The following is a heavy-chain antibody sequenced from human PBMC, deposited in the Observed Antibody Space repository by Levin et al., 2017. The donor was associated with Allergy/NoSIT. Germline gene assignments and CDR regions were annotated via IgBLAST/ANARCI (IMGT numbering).Heavy chain of an antibody. J-gene: IGHJ6*02. CDR1: AFSFSSYW. CDR2: INSDGSST. V-gene: IGHV3-74*01. Sequence: GASVKVSCTDSAFSFSSYWMHWVRQVPGKGLMWVSRINSDGSSTDYADSVKGRFTISRDNAKNTLYLQMNSLRAEDTGVYYCARAGGVWNYYYGMDVWGQGTTVT. CDR3: ARAGGVWNYYYGMDV. D-gene: IGHD3-3*01.